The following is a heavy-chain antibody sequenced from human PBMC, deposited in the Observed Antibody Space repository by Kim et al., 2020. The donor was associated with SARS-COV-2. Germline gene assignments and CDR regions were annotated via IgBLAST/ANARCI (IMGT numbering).Heavy chain of an antibody. V-gene: IGHV4-34*01. CDR3: ARGRAARRGGPLDY. CDR1: GGSFSGYY. D-gene: IGHD6-6*01. CDR2: INHSGST. J-gene: IGHJ4*02. Sequence: SETLSLTCAVYGGSFSGYYWSWIRQPPGKGLEWIGEINHSGSTNYNPSLKSRVTISVDTSKNQFSLKLSSVTAADTAVYYCARGRAARRGGPLDYWGQGTLVTVSS.